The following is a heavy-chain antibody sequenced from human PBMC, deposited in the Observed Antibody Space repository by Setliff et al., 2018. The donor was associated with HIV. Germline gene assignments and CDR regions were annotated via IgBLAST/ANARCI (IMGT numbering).Heavy chain of an antibody. CDR1: LGSINTHR. Sequence: NPSETLSLTCTVSLGSINTHRWNWIRQPPGKGLEWIGYVHYSGSTNYNPSFKSRVIMSVDTSKNQFSLRLKSVTAADTAVYYCARSPEYYYGSGRPVTRNYHMDVWGKGTTVTVSS. V-gene: IGHV4-59*11. J-gene: IGHJ6*03. CDR3: ARSPEYYYGSGRPVTRNYHMDV. D-gene: IGHD3-10*01. CDR2: VHYSGST.